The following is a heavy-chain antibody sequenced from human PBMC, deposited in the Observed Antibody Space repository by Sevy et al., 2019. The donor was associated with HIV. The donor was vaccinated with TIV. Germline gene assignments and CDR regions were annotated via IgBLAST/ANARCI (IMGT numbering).Heavy chain of an antibody. J-gene: IGHJ6*02. CDR2: INSHGTIT. CDR3: ARGQVLRFLEWPTYGMDV. CDR1: VFTFSSHW. D-gene: IGHD3-3*01. Sequence: GGSLRLSCAASVFTFSSHWMFWVRQAPGKGLVWVSHINSHGTITNYADSVKGRFTISRDNAKNTVYLQINSLRAEDTAVYYCARGQVLRFLEWPTYGMDVWGQGTMVTVSS. V-gene: IGHV3-74*01.